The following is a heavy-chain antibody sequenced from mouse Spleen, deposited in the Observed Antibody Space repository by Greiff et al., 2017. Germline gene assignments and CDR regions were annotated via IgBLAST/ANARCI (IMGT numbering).Heavy chain of an antibody. Sequence: EVKLVESGAELVKPGASVKLSCTASGFNIKDYYMHWVKQRTEQGLEWIGRIDPEDGETKYAPKFQGKPTITADTSSNTAYLQLSSLTSEDTAVYYCATPSLYGSSYGYAMDYWGQGTSVTVSS. CDR1: GFNIKDYY. V-gene: IGHV14-2*01. CDR2: IDPEDGET. D-gene: IGHD1-1*01. CDR3: ATPSLYGSSYGYAMDY. J-gene: IGHJ4*01.